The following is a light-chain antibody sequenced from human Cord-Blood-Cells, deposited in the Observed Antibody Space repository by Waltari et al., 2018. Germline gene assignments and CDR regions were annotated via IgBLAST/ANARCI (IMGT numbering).Light chain of an antibody. CDR2: AAS. CDR1: QGISSY. V-gene: IGKV1-39*01. Sequence: DIQMTQSPSSLSASVGDRVTITCRASQGISSYLNWYQQKPGKAPKLLIYAASSLQSGVPSRFGGSGSGTDFTLTISSLQPEDFATYYCQQSYSTPYTFGQGTKLEIK. CDR3: QQSYSTPYT. J-gene: IGKJ2*01.